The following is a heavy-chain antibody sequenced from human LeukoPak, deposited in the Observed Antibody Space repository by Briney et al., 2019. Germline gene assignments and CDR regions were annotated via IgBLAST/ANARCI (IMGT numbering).Heavy chain of an antibody. Sequence: GGSLRLSCAASGFTFSSYAMSWVRQAPGKGLEWVSAISGSGGSTYYADSVKGRFTISRDNSKNTLYLQMNSLRAEDTAVYYCAKVGYYYDSSGYYNAEYFQHWGQGTLVTVSS. J-gene: IGHJ1*01. CDR1: GFTFSSYA. D-gene: IGHD3-22*01. V-gene: IGHV3-23*01. CDR3: AKVGYYYDSSGYYNAEYFQH. CDR2: ISGSGGST.